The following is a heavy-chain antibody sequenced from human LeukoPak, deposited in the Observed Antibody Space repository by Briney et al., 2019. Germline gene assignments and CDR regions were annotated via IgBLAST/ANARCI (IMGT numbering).Heavy chain of an antibody. CDR3: AREGGSQLPFDY. V-gene: IGHV1-8*01. CDR2: MNPNSGNT. D-gene: IGHD1-26*01. J-gene: IGHJ4*02. CDR1: GYTFTSYD. Sequence: ASVKVSCKASGYTFTSYDINWVRQATGQGLEWMGWMNPNSGNTGYAQKFQGRVTMTRNTSISTAYMELSRLRSDDTAVYYCAREGGSQLPFDYWGQGTLVTVSS.